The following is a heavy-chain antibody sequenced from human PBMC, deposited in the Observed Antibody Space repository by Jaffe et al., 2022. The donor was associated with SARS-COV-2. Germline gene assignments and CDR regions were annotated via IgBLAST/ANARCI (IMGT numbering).Heavy chain of an antibody. CDR3: ARDTGPPVGATPNWFDP. V-gene: IGHV3-48*02. D-gene: IGHD1-26*01. Sequence: EVQLVESGGGLVQPGGSLRLSCAASGFTFSSYSMNWVRQAPGKGLEWVSYISSSSSTIYYADSVKGRFTISRDNAKNSLYLQMNSLRDEDTAVYYCARDTGPPVGATPNWFDPWGQGTLVTVSS. J-gene: IGHJ5*02. CDR1: GFTFSSYS. CDR2: ISSSSSTI.